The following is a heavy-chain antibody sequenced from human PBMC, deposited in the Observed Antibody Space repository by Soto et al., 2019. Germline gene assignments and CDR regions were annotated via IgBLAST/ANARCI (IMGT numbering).Heavy chain of an antibody. D-gene: IGHD3-3*01. CDR1: GYTFTSYG. V-gene: IGHV1-18*01. Sequence: ASVKVSCTASGYTFTSYGISWVRQAPGQGLEWMGVINPHGGSTKYAQKFQGRITMTRDTSRSTVYMELSSLRSDDTAIYYCARSSGGNFGIIIEGSNWFDPWGQGTLVTVSS. CDR3: ARSSGGNFGIIIEGSNWFDP. J-gene: IGHJ5*02. CDR2: INPHGGST.